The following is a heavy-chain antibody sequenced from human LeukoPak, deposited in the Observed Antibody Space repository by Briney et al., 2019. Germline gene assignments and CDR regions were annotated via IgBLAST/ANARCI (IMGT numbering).Heavy chain of an antibody. V-gene: IGHV3-21*01. CDR2: ISSSSSYI. D-gene: IGHD2-15*01. CDR1: GFTFSNYI. J-gene: IGHJ6*03. Sequence: GGSLRLPCSASGFTFSNYIMHWIRQAPGKGLEWVSSISSSSSYIYYADSVKGRFTISRDNAKNSLYLQMNSLRAEDTAVYYCARDRYCSGGSCYYYYYYMDVWGKGTTVTVSS. CDR3: ARDRYCSGGSCYYYYYYMDV.